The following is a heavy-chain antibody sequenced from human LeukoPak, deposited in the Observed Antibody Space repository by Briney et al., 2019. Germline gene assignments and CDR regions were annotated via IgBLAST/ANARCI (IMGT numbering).Heavy chain of an antibody. Sequence: SETLSLTCTVSGGSISSSSYYWGWIRQPPGKGLEWIGSIYYSRSTYYNPSLKSRVTISVDTSKNQFSLKLSSVTAADTAVYYCARQADSDAFDIWGQGTMVTVSS. J-gene: IGHJ3*02. V-gene: IGHV4-39*01. CDR1: GGSISSSSYY. CDR3: ARQADSDAFDI. CDR2: IYYSRST.